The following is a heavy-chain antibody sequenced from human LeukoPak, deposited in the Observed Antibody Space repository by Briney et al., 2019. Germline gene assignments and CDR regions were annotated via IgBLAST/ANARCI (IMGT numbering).Heavy chain of an antibody. CDR1: GYTFTSYY. D-gene: IGHD3-3*01. CDR3: ARAGGGYDFWSGYLPDFDY. J-gene: IGHJ4*02. V-gene: IGHV1-46*01. CDR2: INSSGGSI. Sequence: ASVKVSCKASGYTFTSYYMHWVRQAPGQGLEWMGIINSSGGSISYAQKFQGRVTMTRDTSTSTVYMELSSLRSEDTAVYYCARAGGGYDFWSGYLPDFDYWGQGTLVTVSS.